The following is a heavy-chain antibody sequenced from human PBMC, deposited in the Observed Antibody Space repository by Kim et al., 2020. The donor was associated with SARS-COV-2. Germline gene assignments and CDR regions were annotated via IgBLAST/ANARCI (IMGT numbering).Heavy chain of an antibody. Sequence: GGSLRLSCAVSGFTFSGYDMHWVRQAPGKGLEWVALISTDGGNTNYAGSVKGRFTISRDNSKKTLYLQMNSLTTEDTAVYYCAKDKYTRANRLDSWGQGTLVTVSS. J-gene: IGHJ4*02. CDR2: ISTDGGNT. CDR1: GFTFSGYD. V-gene: IGHV3-30*18. CDR3: AKDKYTRANRLDS. D-gene: IGHD2-2*02.